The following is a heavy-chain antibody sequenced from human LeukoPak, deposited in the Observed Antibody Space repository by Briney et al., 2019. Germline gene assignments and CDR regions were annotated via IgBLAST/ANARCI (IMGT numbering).Heavy chain of an antibody. CDR3: AKATIFGVVDYFDY. V-gene: IGHV3-74*01. D-gene: IGHD3-3*01. J-gene: IGHJ4*02. CDR1: GFTLSSYW. CDR2: INTDGSST. Sequence: GGSLRLSCSASGFTLSSYWMHWVRQAPGKGLVWVSRINTDGSSTNYADSVKGRFTISRDNSKNTLYLQMNSLRAEDTAVYYCAKATIFGVVDYFDYWGQGTLVTVSS.